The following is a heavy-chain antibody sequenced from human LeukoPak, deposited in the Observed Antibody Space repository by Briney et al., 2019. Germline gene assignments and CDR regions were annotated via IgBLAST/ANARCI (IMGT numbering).Heavy chain of an antibody. V-gene: IGHV3-23*01. J-gene: IGHJ4*02. CDR1: GFTFSSYA. D-gene: IGHD5-12*01. CDR2: ISGSGGST. CDR3: AKDGEVATITTYYFDY. Sequence: GGSLRLSCAASGFTFSSYAMSWVRQAPGKGLEWVSAISGSGGSTYYADSVKGRFTISRDNSKNTLYLQMNSLRAEDTAVYYCAKDGEVATITTYYFDYWGQGTLVTVSS.